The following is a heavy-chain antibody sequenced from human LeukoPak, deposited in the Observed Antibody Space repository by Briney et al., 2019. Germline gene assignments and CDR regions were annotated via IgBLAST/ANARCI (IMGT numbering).Heavy chain of an antibody. CDR3: ARVGDCTNGVCDYYYMDV. D-gene: IGHD2-8*01. J-gene: IGHJ6*03. V-gene: IGHV1-69*05. CDR1: GGTFSSYA. CDR2: ITPIFGTA. Sequence: SVKVSCKASGGTFSSYAISWVRQAPGQGLNGMGGITPIFGTANYAQKFQGRVTITTDESTSTAYMELSSLRSEDTAVYYCARVGDCTNGVCDYYYMDVWGKGTTVTVSS.